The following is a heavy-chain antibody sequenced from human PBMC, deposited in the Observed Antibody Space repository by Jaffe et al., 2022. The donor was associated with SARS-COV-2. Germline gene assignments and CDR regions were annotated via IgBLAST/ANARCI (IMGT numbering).Heavy chain of an antibody. J-gene: IGHJ4*02. CDR2: ISWNSGSI. Sequence: EVQLVESGGGLVQPGRSLRLSCAASGFTFDDYAMHWVRQAPGKGLEWVSGISWNSGSIGYADSVKGRFTISRDNAKNSLYLQMNSLRAEDTALYYCAKGASGYSYGYTDYWGQGTLVTVSS. CDR1: GFTFDDYA. D-gene: IGHD5-18*01. V-gene: IGHV3-9*01. CDR3: AKGASGYSYGYTDY.